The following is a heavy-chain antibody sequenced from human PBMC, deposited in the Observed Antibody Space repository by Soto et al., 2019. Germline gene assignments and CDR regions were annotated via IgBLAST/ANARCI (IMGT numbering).Heavy chain of an antibody. CDR2: IYYSGST. J-gene: IGHJ6*02. D-gene: IGHD2-15*01. Sequence: SETLSLTCTVSGGSISSSSYYWGWIRQPPGKGLEWIGSIYYSGSTYYNPSLKSRVTISVDTSKNQFSLKLSSLTAADTAVYYCSRQLPLGYCSGGSCYSDYYYYYGMDVWGQGTTVTVSS. CDR1: GGSISSSSYY. CDR3: SRQLPLGYCSGGSCYSDYYYYYGMDV. V-gene: IGHV4-39*01.